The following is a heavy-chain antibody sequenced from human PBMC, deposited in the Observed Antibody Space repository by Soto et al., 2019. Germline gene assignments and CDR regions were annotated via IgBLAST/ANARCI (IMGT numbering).Heavy chain of an antibody. D-gene: IGHD3-22*01. V-gene: IGHV3-30*18. J-gene: IGHJ4*02. CDR1: GFTFSSYG. CDR3: AKGSDSSTKGYYFDY. Sequence: GGSLRLSCAASGFTFSSYGMHWVRQAPGKGLEWVAVISYDGSNKYYADSVKGRFTISRDNSKNTLYLQMNSLRAEDTAVYYCAKGSDSSTKGYYFDYWGQGTLVTVSS. CDR2: ISYDGSNK.